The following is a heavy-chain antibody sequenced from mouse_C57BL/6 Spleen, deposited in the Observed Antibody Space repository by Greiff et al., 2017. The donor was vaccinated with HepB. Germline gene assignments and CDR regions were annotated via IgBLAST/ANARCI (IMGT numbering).Heavy chain of an antibody. CDR1: GYTFTSYW. D-gene: IGHD2-4*01. Sequence: VQLQQPGTELVKPGASVKLSCKASGYTFTSYWMHWVKQRPGQGLEWIGNINPSNGGTNYNEKFKSKATLTVDKSSSTAYMQLSSLTSEDSAVYYCARESPYDYDPFAYWGQGTLVTVSA. V-gene: IGHV1-53*01. CDR2: INPSNGGT. CDR3: ARESPYDYDPFAY. J-gene: IGHJ3*01.